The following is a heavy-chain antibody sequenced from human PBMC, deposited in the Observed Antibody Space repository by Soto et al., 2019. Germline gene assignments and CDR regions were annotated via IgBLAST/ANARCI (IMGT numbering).Heavy chain of an antibody. CDR1: GGSISSGGYS. V-gene: IGHV4-30-2*01. J-gene: IGHJ4*02. D-gene: IGHD2-8*01. CDR3: ARGHDANND. CDR2: IYHSGST. Sequence: QVQLQESGSGLVKPSQTLSLTCAVSGGSISSGGYSWSWIRQAPGKGLEWIGDIYHSGSTYYNPSLKSRVTISMDTSKNQFSLKLNSVTAADTAVYYCARGHDANNDWGQGTLVTVSS.